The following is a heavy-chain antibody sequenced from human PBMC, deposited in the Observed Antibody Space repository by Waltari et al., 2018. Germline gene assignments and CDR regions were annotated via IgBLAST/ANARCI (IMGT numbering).Heavy chain of an antibody. CDR1: GYTFTSYA. V-gene: IGHV1-3*03. Sequence: QVQLVQSGAEVKKPGASVKVSCKASGYTFTSYAMHWVRQATGQRLEWMGWINAGNGNTKYSQEFQGRVTITRDTSASTAYMELSSLRSEDMAVYYCARGRITIFGVVTYFDYWGQGTLVTVSS. D-gene: IGHD3-3*01. CDR3: ARGRITIFGVVTYFDY. J-gene: IGHJ4*02. CDR2: INAGNGNT.